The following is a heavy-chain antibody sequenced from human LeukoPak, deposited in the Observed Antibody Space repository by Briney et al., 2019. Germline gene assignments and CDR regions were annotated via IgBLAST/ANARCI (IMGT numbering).Heavy chain of an antibody. V-gene: IGHV4-59*08. CDR3: ARHGPYLGRLGWFDP. CDR1: SGSISSYY. Sequence: SETLSLTCTVSSGSISSYYWSWIRQPPGKGLEWIGYIYYTGSTNYNPSLKSRVTISVDTSKNQFSLNLSSVTAADTAVYYCARHGPYLGRLGWFDPWGQGTLVTVSS. J-gene: IGHJ5*02. CDR2: IYYTGST. D-gene: IGHD1-26*01.